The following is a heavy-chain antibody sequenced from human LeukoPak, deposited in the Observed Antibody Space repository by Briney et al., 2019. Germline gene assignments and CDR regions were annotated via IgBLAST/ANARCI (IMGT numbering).Heavy chain of an antibody. CDR2: IYYSGST. Sequence: PSETLSLTCTVSGGSISSSSYYWSWIRQPPGKGLEWIGYIYYSGSTNYNPSLKSRVTISVYTSKNQFSLKLSSVTAADTAVYYCARETYYYGSGSLPINWFDPWGQGTLVTVSS. V-gene: IGHV4-61*01. J-gene: IGHJ5*02. CDR3: ARETYYYGSGSLPINWFDP. CDR1: GGSISSSSYY. D-gene: IGHD3-10*01.